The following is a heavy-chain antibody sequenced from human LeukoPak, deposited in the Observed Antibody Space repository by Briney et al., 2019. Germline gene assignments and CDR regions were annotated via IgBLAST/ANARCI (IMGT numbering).Heavy chain of an antibody. D-gene: IGHD3-22*01. J-gene: IGHJ4*02. CDR1: GFTFSSYA. CDR2: ISGSGGST. CDR3: AKGPTIRITMIVVVD. Sequence: GGSLRLSCAASGFTFSSYAMSWVRQAPGKGLEWVSAISGSGGSTYYADSVKGRFTISRDNSKNTLYLQMNSLRAEDTAVYYCAKGPTIRITMIVVVDWGQGTLVTVSS. V-gene: IGHV3-23*01.